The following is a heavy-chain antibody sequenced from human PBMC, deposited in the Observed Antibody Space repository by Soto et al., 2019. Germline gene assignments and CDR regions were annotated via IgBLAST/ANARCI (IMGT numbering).Heavy chain of an antibody. CDR2: IGWDGGRT. V-gene: IGHV3-43*01. CDR1: GFRFDDYT. J-gene: IGHJ4*02. Sequence: GGSLRLSCAASGFRFDDYTMHWVRQAPEKGLEWVSLIGWDGGRTEYADSVKGRFTISRDNSKNSLYLQMNSLRTEDTALYYCARDIDILSGYPDNWGQGTLVTVSS. D-gene: IGHD3-9*01. CDR3: ARDIDILSGYPDN.